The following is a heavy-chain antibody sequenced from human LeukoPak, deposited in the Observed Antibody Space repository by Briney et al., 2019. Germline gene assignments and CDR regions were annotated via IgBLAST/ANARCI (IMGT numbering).Heavy chain of an antibody. D-gene: IGHD3-10*01. Sequence: ETLSLTCAVYGGSFSGYYWSWIRQPPGKGLEWIGEINHSGSTNYNPSLKSRVTISVDTSKNQFSLKLSSVTAADTAVYYCARKGQYYYGSGSYRPENWFDPWGQGTLVTVSS. CDR1: GGSFSGYY. J-gene: IGHJ5*02. V-gene: IGHV4-34*01. CDR3: ARKGQYYYGSGSYRPENWFDP. CDR2: INHSGST.